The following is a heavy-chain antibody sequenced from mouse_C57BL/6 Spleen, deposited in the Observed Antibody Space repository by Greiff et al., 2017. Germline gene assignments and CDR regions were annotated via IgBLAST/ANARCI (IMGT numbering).Heavy chain of an antibody. J-gene: IGHJ4*01. D-gene: IGHD2-4*01. CDR1: GYAFSSSW. CDR2: IYPGDGDT. V-gene: IGHV1-82*01. Sequence: VQLQQSGPELVKPGASVKISCKASGYAFSSSWMNWVKQRPGKGLEWIGRIYPGDGDTNYNGKFKGKATLTADKSSSTAYMQLSSLTSEDSAVYFCARDYDDARDYWGQGTSVTVSS. CDR3: ARDYDDARDY.